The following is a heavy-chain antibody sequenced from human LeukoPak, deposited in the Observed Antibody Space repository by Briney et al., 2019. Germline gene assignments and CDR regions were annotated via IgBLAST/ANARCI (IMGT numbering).Heavy chain of an antibody. CDR3: AKDLRYSSSWYFDY. CDR2: ISGSGGST. J-gene: IGHJ4*02. V-gene: IGHV3-23*01. CDR1: GFTFSSCA. Sequence: GGSLRLSCAASGFTFSSCAMSWVRQAPGKGLEWVSAISGSGGSTYYADSVKGRFTISRDNSKNTLYLQMNSLRAEDTAVYYCAKDLRYSSSWYFDYWGQGTLVTVSS. D-gene: IGHD6-13*01.